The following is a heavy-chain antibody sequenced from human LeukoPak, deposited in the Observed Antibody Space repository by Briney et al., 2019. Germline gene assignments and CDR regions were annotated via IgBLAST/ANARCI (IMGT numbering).Heavy chain of an antibody. CDR1: GFTFSSYW. V-gene: IGHV3-7*01. CDR3: ARESRLYYGSGSYWIDY. D-gene: IGHD3-10*01. Sequence: GGSLRLSCAASGFTFSSYWMSWVRQAPGKGLDWVANIKQDGSEKYYVDSVKGRFTISRDNAKNSLYLQMNSLRAEDTAVYYCARESRLYYGSGSYWIDYWGQGTLVTVSS. J-gene: IGHJ4*02. CDR2: IKQDGSEK.